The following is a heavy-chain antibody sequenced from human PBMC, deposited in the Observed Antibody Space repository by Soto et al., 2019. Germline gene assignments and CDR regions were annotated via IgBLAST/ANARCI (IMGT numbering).Heavy chain of an antibody. V-gene: IGHV4-4*02. CDR2: IYHSGST. J-gene: IGHJ4*02. Sequence: LSLTFSFSFSSININNWWSWVRQAPGKGLEWIGEIYHSGSTNYNPSLKSRVTISVDKSKNHFSLKLSSVTAADTAVYYCARSITFDWLFFDYWGQGTLVTVPQ. CDR3: ARSITFDWLFFDY. CDR1: FSSININNW. D-gene: IGHD3-9*01.